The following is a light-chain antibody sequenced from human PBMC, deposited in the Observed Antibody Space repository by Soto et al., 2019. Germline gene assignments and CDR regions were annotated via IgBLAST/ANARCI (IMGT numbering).Light chain of an antibody. CDR2: KAS. CDR3: QQYNSYPT. CDR1: QSISSW. J-gene: IGKJ1*01. Sequence: DIQMTQSPSTLSASVGDRVTITCRASQSISSWLAWYQQKPGKASKLLIYKASSLESGVPSRFSGSGSGTEFPLTISSLQPDDFAAYYCQQYNSYPTFSHGTKVEIK. V-gene: IGKV1-5*03.